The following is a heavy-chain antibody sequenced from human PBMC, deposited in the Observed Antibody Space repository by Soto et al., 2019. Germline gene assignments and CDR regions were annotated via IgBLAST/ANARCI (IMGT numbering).Heavy chain of an antibody. Sequence: QVQMVQSGAEVKKPGDSVKVSCKASGYIFTDYYLHWVRQAXGQGFXWVGGINAKSGNPKYVPKFQGRVTVTRDTSTSTVYMELNRLTSDDTAVXFXAXEXXXNXXLXGFGYWGQGTLVTVSS. CDR3: AXEXXXNXXLXGFGY. CDR2: INAKSGNP. J-gene: IGHJ4*02. V-gene: IGHV1-2*02. CDR1: GYIFTDYY.